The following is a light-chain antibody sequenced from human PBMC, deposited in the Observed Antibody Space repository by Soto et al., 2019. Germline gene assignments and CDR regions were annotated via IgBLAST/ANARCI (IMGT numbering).Light chain of an antibody. CDR3: SSFTTNNRL. CDR2: EVS. V-gene: IGLV2-14*01. J-gene: IGLJ3*02. Sequence: QSALTQPASVSGSPGQSITISCTGTIGDVGDNDYVSWYQQHPGKAPKLIIYEVSNRPSGVSSRVSGSKSGNTASLTISGLQPEDEADYYCSSFTTNNRLFGGGTKLTVL. CDR1: IGDVGDNDY.